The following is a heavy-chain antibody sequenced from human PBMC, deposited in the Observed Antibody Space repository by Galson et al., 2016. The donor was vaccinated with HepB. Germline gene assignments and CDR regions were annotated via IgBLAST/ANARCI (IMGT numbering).Heavy chain of an antibody. CDR3: ARQGVGATMDY. Sequence: SLRLSCAASGFPFSDYGMHWVRQAPGKGLVWMSVLSHDGIHEYFTDSLKGRLTISRDNSKNTLYMQLNSLRPEDTAVYYCARQGVGATMDYWGRGTLVTVSS. D-gene: IGHD1-26*01. CDR2: LSHDGIHE. CDR1: GFPFSDYG. J-gene: IGHJ4*02. V-gene: IGHV3-30*03.